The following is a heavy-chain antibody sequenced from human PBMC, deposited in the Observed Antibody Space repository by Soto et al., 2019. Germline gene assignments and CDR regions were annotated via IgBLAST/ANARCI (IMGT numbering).Heavy chain of an antibody. CDR2: ISAFNDYT. V-gene: IGHV1-18*01. J-gene: IGHJ3*01. D-gene: IGHD6-13*01. CDR1: GYTFKKYG. CDR3: ARGRGVVIPAGTPDAFDV. Sequence: AASVKVSCKASGYTFKKYGFNWVRQASAQGPEWMGRISAFNDYTNLAQKFQGRITLTTDASTNTAYMELQILRSDDTAMYYCARGRGVVIPAGTPDAFDVWGQGTMVTVSS.